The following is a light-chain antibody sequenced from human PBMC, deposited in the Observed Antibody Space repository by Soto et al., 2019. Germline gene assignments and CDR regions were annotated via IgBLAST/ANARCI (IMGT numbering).Light chain of an antibody. J-gene: IGKJ1*01. Sequence: DIQMTQSPSTLSASVGDRVTITCRASQSISDSLAWYQQKPGKAPKLLIYEASTLKSGVPSKFSGSRSGTKYTLTISSLQPDDFAIYYCQQYNGYWTFGQGTKVEIK. CDR3: QQYNGYWT. V-gene: IGKV1-5*03. CDR2: EAS. CDR1: QSISDS.